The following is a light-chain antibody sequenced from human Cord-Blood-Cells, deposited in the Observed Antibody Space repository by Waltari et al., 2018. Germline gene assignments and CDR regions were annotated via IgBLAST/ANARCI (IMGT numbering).Light chain of an antibody. CDR3: QQSYSTPYT. J-gene: IGKJ2*01. V-gene: IGKV1-39*01. Sequence: DIQMPQSPSSLSASVGDIATITCRASQSISSYLNWYQQKPGKEPKLLIYAASSLQSGVPSRFSGSGSGIDFTLTISSLQPEDFATYYCQQSYSTPYTFGQGTKLEIK. CDR1: QSISSY. CDR2: AAS.